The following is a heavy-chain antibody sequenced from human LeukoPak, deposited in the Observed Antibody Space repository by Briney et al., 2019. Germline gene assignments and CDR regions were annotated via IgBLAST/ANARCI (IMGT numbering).Heavy chain of an antibody. CDR2: IYPGDSDT. CDR1: GYSFTSYW. V-gene: IGHV5-51*01. Sequence: GESLKISCKGSGYSFTSYWIGWVRQMPGKGLEWMGIIYPGDSDTRYSPSFQGQVTISADKSISTAYLQWSSLKASDTAMYYCARPPIGSSGSYYPDPYFDYWGQGTLVTVSS. D-gene: IGHD3-10*01. J-gene: IGHJ4*02. CDR3: ARPPIGSSGSYYPDPYFDY.